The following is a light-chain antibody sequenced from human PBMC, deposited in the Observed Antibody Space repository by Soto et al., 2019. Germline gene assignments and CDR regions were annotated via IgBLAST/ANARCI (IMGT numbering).Light chain of an antibody. CDR2: GAS. CDR1: QSVSSN. J-gene: IGKJ4*01. Sequence: EIVLTQYPVTLSLCPRERATLSCRASQSVSSNLAWYQQKPGQAPRLLIYGASTRATGTPARFGGSGSGTEFTLTISSLQSQDFAVYSSQQYIRLPLTIGGGTKVDIK. V-gene: IGKV3-15*01. CDR3: QQYIRLPLT.